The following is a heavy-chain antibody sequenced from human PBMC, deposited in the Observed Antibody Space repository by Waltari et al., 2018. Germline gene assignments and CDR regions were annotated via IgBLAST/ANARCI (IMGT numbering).Heavy chain of an antibody. J-gene: IGHJ5*02. Sequence: QVQLQESGPGLVKPSETLSLTCNVSGYSISSGYYWGWLRQPPGKGLEWIGSIYHSGSTYYNPSLKSRVTISVDTSKNQFSLKLSSVTAADTAVYYCARVYCSSTSCYNLSWFDPWGQGTLVTVSS. V-gene: IGHV4-38-2*02. CDR3: ARVYCSSTSCYNLSWFDP. CDR1: GYSISSGYY. D-gene: IGHD2-2*02. CDR2: IYHSGST.